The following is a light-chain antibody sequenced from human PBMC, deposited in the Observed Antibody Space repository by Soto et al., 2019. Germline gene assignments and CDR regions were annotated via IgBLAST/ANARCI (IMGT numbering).Light chain of an antibody. J-gene: IGKJ4*01. V-gene: IGKV3-15*01. CDR2: GAS. CDR3: QQYRSSPPLT. Sequence: EIVMTQSPATLSVSPGETATLSCRASQSVGSAVAWCQHKPGQAPRLLIGGASIRATGVPGRFSGGGSGTEFTLTIATLQSEDFAVYYWQQYRSSPPLTFGGGTTVE. CDR1: QSVGSA.